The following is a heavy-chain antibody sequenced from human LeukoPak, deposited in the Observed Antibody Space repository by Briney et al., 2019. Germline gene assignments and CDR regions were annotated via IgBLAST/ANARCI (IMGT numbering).Heavy chain of an antibody. Sequence: PSVTVSCTASGYTFTSYAISWVRQAPGQGLEWMGIINPSCGSTSYAQKFQGRVTMTRDMSTSTVYMELRSLRSEDTAVYYCARDRRVTMVRYMDVWGKGTTVTVSS. CDR2: INPSCGST. CDR1: GYTFTSYA. J-gene: IGHJ6*03. V-gene: IGHV1-46*01. CDR3: ARDRRVTMVRYMDV. D-gene: IGHD3-10*01.